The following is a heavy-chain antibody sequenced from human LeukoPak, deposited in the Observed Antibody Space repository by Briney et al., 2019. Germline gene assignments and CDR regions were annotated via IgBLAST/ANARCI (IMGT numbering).Heavy chain of an antibody. V-gene: IGHV3-23*01. D-gene: IGHD1-26*01. CDR3: AKDQGGATRYFDY. J-gene: IGHJ4*02. Sequence: GGSLRLSCAASGLTFSSYAMSWVRQAPGKGLEWVSAISGSGGSTYYADSVKGRFTISRDNSKNTLYLQMNSLRAEDTAVYYCAKDQGGATRYFDYWGQGTLVTVSS. CDR2: ISGSGGST. CDR1: GLTFSSYA.